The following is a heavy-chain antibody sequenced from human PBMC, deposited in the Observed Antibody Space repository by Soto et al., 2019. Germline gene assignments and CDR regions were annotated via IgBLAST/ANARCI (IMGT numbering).Heavy chain of an antibody. J-gene: IGHJ4*02. CDR1: GFTFSNAW. D-gene: IGHD6-19*01. CDR2: IKSKTDGGKT. CDR3: TSELHWLCFDY. Sequence: GVSLRLSCAASGFTFSNAWMSWVRQAPGKGLEWVGRIKSKTDGGKTDYAAPVKGRFTISRDDSKNTLYLQMNSLKTEDTAVYYCTSELHWLCFDYRGKGTLVTVSS. V-gene: IGHV3-15*01.